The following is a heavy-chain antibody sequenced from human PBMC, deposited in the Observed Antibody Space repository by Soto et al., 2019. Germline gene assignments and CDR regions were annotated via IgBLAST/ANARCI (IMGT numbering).Heavy chain of an antibody. D-gene: IGHD3-3*01. V-gene: IGHV3-23*01. CDR1: GFTFSSYA. J-gene: IGHJ4*02. CDR2: ISGSGGST. CDR3: ATSGGPYDFWSGYYTYYFDY. Sequence: GGSLRLSCAASGFTFSSYAMSWVRQAPGKGLEWVSAISGSGGSTYYADSVKGRFTISRDNSKNTLYLQMNSLRAEDTAVYYCATSGGPYDFWSGYYTYYFDYWGQGTLVPVSS.